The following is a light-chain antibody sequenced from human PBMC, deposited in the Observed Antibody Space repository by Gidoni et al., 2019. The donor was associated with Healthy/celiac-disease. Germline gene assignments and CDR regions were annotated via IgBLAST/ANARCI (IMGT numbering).Light chain of an antibody. V-gene: IGKV1-5*01. CDR2: DAS. CDR3: QQYNSYPWT. Sequence: DIQMTHSPSTLSASVGDRVTITCRASQSISSWLAWYQQKPGKAPKLLIYDASSLESGVQSRFSGSGSGTEFTLTISRLQPDDFATYYCQQYNSYPWTFGQGTKVEIK. J-gene: IGKJ1*01. CDR1: QSISSW.